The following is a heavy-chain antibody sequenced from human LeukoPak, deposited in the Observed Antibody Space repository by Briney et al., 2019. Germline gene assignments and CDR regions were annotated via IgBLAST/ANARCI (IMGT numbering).Heavy chain of an antibody. Sequence: GRSLRLSCAASRFTFSSYAMHWVRQAPGKGLEWVAVISYDGSNKYYADSVKGRFTISRDNSKNTLYLQMNSLRAEDTAVYYCARDREDDSSGYYYDYWGQGTLVTVSS. CDR1: RFTFSSYA. D-gene: IGHD3-22*01. CDR3: ARDREDDSSGYYYDY. V-gene: IGHV3-30-3*01. CDR2: ISYDGSNK. J-gene: IGHJ4*02.